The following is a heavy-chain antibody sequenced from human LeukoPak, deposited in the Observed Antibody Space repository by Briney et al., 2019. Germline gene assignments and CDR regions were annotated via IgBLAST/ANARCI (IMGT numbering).Heavy chain of an antibody. CDR2: IYSGGST. V-gene: IGHV3-53*01. CDR3: ARGGLGTRFDY. D-gene: IGHD1-26*01. CDR1: GFTVSSNY. J-gene: IGHJ4*02. Sequence: GGSLRLSCAASGFTVSSNYMSWVRQAPGKGLEWVSVIYSGGSTYYADSVKGRFTISRGITKNSLYLQMNSLRAEDTAVYYCARGGLGTRFDYWGQGTLVTVSS.